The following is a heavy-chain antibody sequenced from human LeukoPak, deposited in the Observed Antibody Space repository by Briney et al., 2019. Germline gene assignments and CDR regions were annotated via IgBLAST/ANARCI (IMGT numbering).Heavy chain of an antibody. Sequence: QPGGSLRLSCTTSGFNSRNYAMSWVRLAPGKGLEWVSIISASGASTYYADSVKVRFTISRDNSKNTLYLQMNSLRAEDTAVYYCARQPAGYTYGAGAFDIWGQGTMVTVSS. V-gene: IGHV3-23*01. CDR3: ARQPAGYTYGAGAFDI. CDR2: ISASGAST. CDR1: GFNSRNYA. J-gene: IGHJ3*02. D-gene: IGHD5-18*01.